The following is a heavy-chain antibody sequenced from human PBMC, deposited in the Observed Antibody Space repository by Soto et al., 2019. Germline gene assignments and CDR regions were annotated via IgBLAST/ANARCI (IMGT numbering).Heavy chain of an antibody. V-gene: IGHV4-34*01. Sequence: QVQLHQWGAGLLKPSETLSLTCAVYGGSFSGYNWSWIRQPPGKGLERIGEINHSESTNYNPSLKSRVTISVDTSKNQFSLKLSSVTAADTAVYYCARTTLNWNFGSMDVWGNGTRVTVSS. D-gene: IGHD1-7*01. CDR2: INHSEST. J-gene: IGHJ6*04. CDR1: GGSFSGYN. CDR3: ARTTLNWNFGSMDV.